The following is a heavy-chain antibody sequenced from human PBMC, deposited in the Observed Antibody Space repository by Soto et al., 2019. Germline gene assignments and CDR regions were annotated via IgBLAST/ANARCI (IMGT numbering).Heavy chain of an antibody. D-gene: IGHD2-15*01. Sequence: QVQLQQWGAGLLQPSETLSLTCAAYDGSFSGHYWTWIRQPPGKGLEWIGEINHSGNTKYNPSVRSRLTISVDTTKNEVSRGLNSELAADRVIYDCKRGRISAGGVFGYWGQGLQVTVSS. J-gene: IGHJ4*02. CDR3: KRGRISAGGVFGY. CDR1: DGSFSGHY. V-gene: IGHV4-34*01. CDR2: INHSGNT.